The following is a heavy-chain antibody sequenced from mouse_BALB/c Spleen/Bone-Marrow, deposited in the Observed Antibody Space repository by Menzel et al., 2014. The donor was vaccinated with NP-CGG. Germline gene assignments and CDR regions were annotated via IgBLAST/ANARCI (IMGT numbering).Heavy chain of an antibody. D-gene: IGHD2-14*01. Sequence: QVQLKQSGAELVKPGASVRMSCKASGYTFASYWMHWVKQRPGQDLEWIGAIDPSDNYTHYNQEFKGKATLTVDTSSSTAYMQLSSLTSEDSAVYYCTNLGTYWGQGTLVTVSA. CDR3: TNLGTY. CDR1: GYTFASYW. J-gene: IGHJ3*01. V-gene: IGHV1S127*01. CDR2: IDPSDNYT.